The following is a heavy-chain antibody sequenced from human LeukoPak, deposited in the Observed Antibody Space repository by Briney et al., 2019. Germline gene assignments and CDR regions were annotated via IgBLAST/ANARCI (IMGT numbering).Heavy chain of an antibody. CDR1: GFTFSSYA. CDR3: ARDLVVVPLASGNDAFDI. J-gene: IGHJ3*02. D-gene: IGHD2-2*01. Sequence: SGGSLRLSCAASGFTFSSYAMSWVRQAPGKGPEWVSAVSGSGSSTNYADSVKGRFTISRDNSKNSLYLQMNSLRDEDTAMYYCARDLVVVPLASGNDAFDIWGQGTMVTVSS. CDR2: VSGSGSST. V-gene: IGHV3-23*01.